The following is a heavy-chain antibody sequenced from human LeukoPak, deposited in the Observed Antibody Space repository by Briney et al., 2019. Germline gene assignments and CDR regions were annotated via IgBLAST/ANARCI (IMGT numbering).Heavy chain of an antibody. D-gene: IGHD2-8*01. CDR3: ARRKYGVGYDP. V-gene: IGHV4-39*01. Sequence: SETLSLTCTVSGVSISSDNYYWGWIRQPPGKGLEWIGGVYSHVNTFYNPSLKGRVTMSVDASKNQVSLRLSSMSAADTAVYYCARRKYGVGYDPWGQGTLVTVSS. J-gene: IGHJ5*02. CDR2: VYSHVNT. CDR1: GVSISSDNYY.